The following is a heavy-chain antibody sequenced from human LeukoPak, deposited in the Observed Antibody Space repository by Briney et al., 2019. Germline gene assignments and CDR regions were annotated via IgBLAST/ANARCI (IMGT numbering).Heavy chain of an antibody. V-gene: IGHV3-49*04. D-gene: IGHD2-21*01. CDR3: TRVIRLSGGRYYFDY. J-gene: IGHJ4*02. CDR2: IRSKSYSGTT. CDR1: GFNLGEYA. Sequence: PGRSLRLSCTASGFNLGEYAMSWVRQAPGKGLEWVGFIRSKSYSGTTEYAASVKGRFTVSRDDSKSVAYLQMNSLTTEETAVYYCTRVIRLSGGRYYFDYWGQGTLVTVSS.